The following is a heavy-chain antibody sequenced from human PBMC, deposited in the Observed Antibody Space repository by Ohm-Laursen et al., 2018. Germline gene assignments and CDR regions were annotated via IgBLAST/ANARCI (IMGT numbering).Heavy chain of an antibody. CDR1: GYSTSSSNW. D-gene: IGHD3-16*01. CDR2: LYYSGST. J-gene: IGHJ4*02. CDR3: ARDRGGTYGPRFFDY. V-gene: IGHV4-28*03. Sequence: SETLSLTCGVSGYSTSSSNWWGWIRQPPGKGLEWIGYLYYSGSTYYNPSLKSRVTMSVDTSKNQFSLRLNSVSAADTAIYFCARDRGGTYGPRFFDYWGLGTLVTVSS.